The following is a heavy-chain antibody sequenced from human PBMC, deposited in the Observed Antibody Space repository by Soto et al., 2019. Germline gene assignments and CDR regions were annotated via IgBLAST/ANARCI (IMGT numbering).Heavy chain of an antibody. CDR1: GGSISCGGYY. J-gene: IGHJ5*02. CDR3: ARSSSVVTAP. D-gene: IGHD2-21*02. Sequence: QVQLQESGPGLVKPSQTLSLPCSVSGGSISCGGYYWSWIRQHPGKGQEWIGYIHYSGSTYYNPSLKSRITISVDTSKNQFALKLSSVTAADTAVYYCARSSSVVTAPWGQGTLVTVSS. V-gene: IGHV4-31*03. CDR2: IHYSGST.